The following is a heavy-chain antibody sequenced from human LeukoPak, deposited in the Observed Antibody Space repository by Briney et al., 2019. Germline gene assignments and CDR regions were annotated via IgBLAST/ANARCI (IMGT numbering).Heavy chain of an antibody. V-gene: IGHV3-23*01. CDR3: AKRSGTSYYFDY. Sequence: GGSLRLSCAASGFTFSNYAMRWVRRAPGKGLEWVSSISGSGVSTYYADSVKGRFTISRDNSKNTLNLQMDSLRVGDTAVYYCAKRSGTSYYFDYWGQGTLVTVSS. J-gene: IGHJ4*02. D-gene: IGHD2-2*01. CDR2: ISGSGVST. CDR1: GFTFSNYA.